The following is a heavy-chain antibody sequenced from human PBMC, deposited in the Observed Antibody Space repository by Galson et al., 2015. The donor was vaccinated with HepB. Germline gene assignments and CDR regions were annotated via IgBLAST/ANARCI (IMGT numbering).Heavy chain of an antibody. CDR2: ISDDGSYK. V-gene: IGHV3-30*18. CDR1: GLSFSSCG. CDR3: AKGGVDISSYGMDV. D-gene: IGHD3-9*01. J-gene: IGHJ6*02. Sequence: SLRLSCAASGLSFSSCGMHWVRQAPGKGLEWVAVISDDGSYKYYADSVRGRFTISRDNSKNTLYLQMNSLRAEDTALYYCAKGGVDISSYGMDVWGQGTTVTVSS.